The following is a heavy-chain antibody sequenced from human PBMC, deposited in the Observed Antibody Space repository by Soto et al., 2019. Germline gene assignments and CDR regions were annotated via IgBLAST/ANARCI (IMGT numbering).Heavy chain of an antibody. CDR2: TNHSGST. CDR1: GGSFSGYY. CDR3: ARGRSYYGSGTYAPNSHWFDA. Sequence: SETLSLTCAVYGGSFSGYYWNWIRQPPGKXLEWIGDTNHSGSTNYNPSLKSRVTISVDTSKNQFSLKLSSVTAADTAVYYCARGRSYYGSGTYAPNSHWFDAWGQGTLVTVSS. J-gene: IGHJ5*02. D-gene: IGHD3-10*01. V-gene: IGHV4-34*01.